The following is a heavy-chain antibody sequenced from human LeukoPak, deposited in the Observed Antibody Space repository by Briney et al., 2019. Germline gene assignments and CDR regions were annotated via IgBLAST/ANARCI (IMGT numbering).Heavy chain of an antibody. CDR1: GFTFSTFA. J-gene: IGHJ4*02. CDR3: AKMTPHGDSVL. D-gene: IGHD4-17*01. CDR2: ITHSAST. Sequence: GSLRLSCAASGFTFSTFAMIWVRQPPGKGLEWIGEITHSASTNYNPSLKSRVTISVDTSKNQFPLKLSSVTAADTAVYCCAKMTPHGDSVLWGQGSLVTVSS. V-gene: IGHV4-34*08.